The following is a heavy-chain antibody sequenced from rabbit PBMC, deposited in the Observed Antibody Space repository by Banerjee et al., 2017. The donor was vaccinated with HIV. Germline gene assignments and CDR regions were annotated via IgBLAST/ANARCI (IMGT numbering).Heavy chain of an antibody. CDR1: GFSFSSSYW. D-gene: IGHD1-1*01. Sequence: QEQLEESGGDLVKPEGSLTLTCTASGFSFSSSYWICWVRQAPGKGLEWIGCIYAGDGSTEYASWAKGRFTISNTSSTTVTLQMTSLTAADTATYFCARGMSGTKTRLDLWGPGTLVTVS. CDR3: ARGMSGTKTRLDL. J-gene: IGHJ3*01. CDR2: IYAGDGST. V-gene: IGHV1S45*01.